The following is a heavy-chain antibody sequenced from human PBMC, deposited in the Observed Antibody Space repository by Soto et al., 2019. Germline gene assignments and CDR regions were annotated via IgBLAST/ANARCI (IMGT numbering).Heavy chain of an antibody. V-gene: IGHV3-15*05. J-gene: IGHJ6*03. CDR2: IKSKTDGGTT. CDR3: TSSSWYDYYYYYMDV. Sequence: GGSLRLSCAASGFTFSNAWMSWVRQAPGKGLEWVGRIKSKTDGGTTDYAAPVKGRFTISRDDSKNTLYLQMNSLKTEDTALYYCTSSSWYDYYYYYMDVWGKGTTVTVSS. CDR1: GFTFSNAW. D-gene: IGHD6-13*01.